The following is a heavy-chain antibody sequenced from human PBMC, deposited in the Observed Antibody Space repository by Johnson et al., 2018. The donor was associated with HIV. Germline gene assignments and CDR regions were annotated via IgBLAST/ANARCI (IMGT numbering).Heavy chain of an antibody. CDR2: ISYDGSDK. V-gene: IGHV3-30*04. CDR1: GFTFSSYG. J-gene: IGHJ3*02. D-gene: IGHD1-26*01. Sequence: QVQLVESGGGVVQPGRSLRLSCAASGFTFSSYGMHWVRQAPAKGLEWVAVISYDGSDKDYADSVKGRFTISRDNSKNTLYLQMNSLRAEDTAVYYCARVRWELHDDAFDIWGQGTMVTVSS. CDR3: ARVRWELHDDAFDI.